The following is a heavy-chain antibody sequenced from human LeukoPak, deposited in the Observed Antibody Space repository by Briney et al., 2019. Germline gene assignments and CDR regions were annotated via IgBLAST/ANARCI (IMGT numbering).Heavy chain of an antibody. J-gene: IGHJ6*03. Sequence: GASVKVSCKASGYTFTGYYMHWVRQAPGQGLEWMGRINPNSGGTNYAQKFQGRVTMTRDTSISTAYMELSRLRSDDTAVYYCARAQWPYYYMGVWGKGTTVTVSS. CDR3: ARAQWPYYYMGV. D-gene: IGHD2-8*01. V-gene: IGHV1-2*06. CDR2: INPNSGGT. CDR1: GYTFTGYY.